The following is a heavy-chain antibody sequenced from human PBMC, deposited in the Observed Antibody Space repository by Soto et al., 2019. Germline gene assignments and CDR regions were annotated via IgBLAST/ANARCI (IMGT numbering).Heavy chain of an antibody. D-gene: IGHD3-10*01. CDR2: ISGGGDTT. Sequence: EVQLLESGGGLVQPGGSLRLSCAASGFTFNNYAMTWVRQAPGKGLEWVSAISGGGDTTSYADSVKGRFTVSRDGSKNPLDRQMGSLRAEDTALYYCAKGRGGSGSLTPRVDFWGQGTLVTVSS. V-gene: IGHV3-23*01. CDR3: AKGRGGSGSLTPRVDF. J-gene: IGHJ4*02. CDR1: GFTFNNYA.